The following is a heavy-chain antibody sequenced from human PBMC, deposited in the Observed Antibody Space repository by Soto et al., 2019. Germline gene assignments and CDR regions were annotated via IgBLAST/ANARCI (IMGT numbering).Heavy chain of an antibody. D-gene: IGHD3-9*01. V-gene: IGHV3-23*01. J-gene: IGHJ6*02. CDR2: ISGSGGST. CDR3: AKDFDVLRYFDWLGDTGARRYGMDV. Sequence: EVQLLESGGGLVQPGGSLRLSCAASGFTFSSYAMSWVRQAPGKGLEWVSAISGSGGSTYYADSVKGRFTISRDNSKNTLYRQMNSLRAEDTAGYYCAKDFDVLRYFDWLGDTGARRYGMDVWGQGTTVTVSS. CDR1: GFTFSSYA.